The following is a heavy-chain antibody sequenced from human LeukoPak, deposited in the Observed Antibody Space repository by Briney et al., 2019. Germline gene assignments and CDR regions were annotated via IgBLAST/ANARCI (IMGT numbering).Heavy chain of an antibody. V-gene: IGHV4-39*01. CDR3: AGLTGENY. CDR2: IYYSGST. J-gene: IGHJ4*02. D-gene: IGHD7-27*01. Sequence: PSETLSLTCTVSGGSMSSSSYYWGWIRQPPGKGLEWIGNIYYSGSTYYNPSLKSRVTISIDTSKNQFSLTLSSVTAADTALYYCAGLTGENYWGRGTLVTVSS. CDR1: GGSMSSSSYY.